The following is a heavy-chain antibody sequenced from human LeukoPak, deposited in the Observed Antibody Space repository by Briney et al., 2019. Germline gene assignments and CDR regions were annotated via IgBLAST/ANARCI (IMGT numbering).Heavy chain of an antibody. V-gene: IGHV4-61*02. J-gene: IGHJ4*02. CDR1: GGSITSTIYY. Sequence: SETLSLTCVVSGGSITSTIYYWNWTRQPAGKGLEWIGRMYSGGSSDYNPSLKSRVTMSVDTSKNQLSLNLTSVTAADTAVYYCARGLGISKDYFDYWGQGTLVTVSS. CDR3: ARGLGISKDYFDY. CDR2: MYSGGSS. D-gene: IGHD2/OR15-2a*01.